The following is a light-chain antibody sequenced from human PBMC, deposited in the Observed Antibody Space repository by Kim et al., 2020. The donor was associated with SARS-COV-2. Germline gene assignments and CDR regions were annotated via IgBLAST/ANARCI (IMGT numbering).Light chain of an antibody. Sequence: GQSITIASAGTNSDIGGYNLVAWYQQRPGKAPKLVIYEVTRRPSGVSNRFSGSRSGNTASLTISGLQAEDEGDYYCCSHASGSNWVFGGGTQLTVL. J-gene: IGLJ3*02. CDR1: NSDIGGYNL. CDR3: CSHASGSNWV. V-gene: IGLV2-23*02. CDR2: EVT.